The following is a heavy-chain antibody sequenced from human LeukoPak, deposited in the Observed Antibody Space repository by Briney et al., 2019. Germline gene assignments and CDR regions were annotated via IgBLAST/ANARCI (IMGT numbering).Heavy chain of an antibody. J-gene: IGHJ4*02. CDR2: IIPIFGTA. Sequence: ASVKVSCKASGGTFSSYAISWVRQAPGQGLEWMGGIIPIFGTANYAQKFQGRVTITADKSTSTAYMELSSLRSEDTAVYYCARARYYYDSSGYYRYYFDYWGQGTLVTVSS. CDR3: ARARYYYDSSGYYRYYFDY. D-gene: IGHD3-22*01. V-gene: IGHV1-69*06. CDR1: GGTFSSYA.